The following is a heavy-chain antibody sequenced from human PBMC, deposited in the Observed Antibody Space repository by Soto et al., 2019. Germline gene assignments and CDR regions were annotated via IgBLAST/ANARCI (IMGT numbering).Heavy chain of an antibody. CDR2: INPSGGST. V-gene: IGHV1-46*01. D-gene: IGHD6-19*01. J-gene: IGHJ5*02. CDR3: ARERRSSGWYSPGSWFDP. Sequence: ASVKVSCKASVYTFTSYYMHWVRQAPGQGLEWMGIINPSGGSTSYAQKFQGRVTMTRDTSTSTVYMELSSLRSEDTAVYYCARERRSSGWYSPGSWFDPWGQGTLVTVSS. CDR1: VYTFTSYY.